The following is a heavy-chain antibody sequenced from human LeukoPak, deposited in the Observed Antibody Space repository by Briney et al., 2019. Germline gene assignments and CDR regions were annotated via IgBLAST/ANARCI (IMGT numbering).Heavy chain of an antibody. J-gene: IGHJ4*02. V-gene: IGHV3-53*01. CDR3: ARVGAFGGEFDS. CDR2: IHSDRST. CDR1: GFNVSNNY. Sequence: GGSLRLSCVVPGFNVSNNYMSWVRQAPGKGLEWVSIIHSDRSTYYADSVKGRFTISRDNSKNTVYLQMNSLRAEGTAVYYCARVGAFGGEFDSWGQGTLVTVSS. D-gene: IGHD3-16*01.